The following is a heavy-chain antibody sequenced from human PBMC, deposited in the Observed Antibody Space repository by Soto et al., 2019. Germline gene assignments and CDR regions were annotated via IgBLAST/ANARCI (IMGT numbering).Heavy chain of an antibody. D-gene: IGHD3-3*01. CDR2: INPKSGGT. J-gene: IGHJ4*02. V-gene: IGHV1-2*02. CDR3: ARGALSGFFIY. Sequence: ASVKVSCKASGYTFTVYYMHWVRQAPGQGLEWMGWINPKSGGTMYPQKFQGRVAMTRDTSVTTAFMELNSLRPDDTAVYFCARGALSGFFIYCGQGALVTVST. CDR1: GYTFTVYY.